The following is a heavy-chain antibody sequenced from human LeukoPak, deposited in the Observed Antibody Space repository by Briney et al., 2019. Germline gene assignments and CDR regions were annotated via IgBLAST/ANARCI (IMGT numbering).Heavy chain of an antibody. V-gene: IGHV4-4*07. CDR3: ARAILRRIVGWAPFELSNWFDP. CDR2: IYTSGST. J-gene: IGHJ5*02. CDR1: GGSINTYY. D-gene: IGHD2-21*01. Sequence: PSETLSLTCTVSGGSINTYYWSWIRQPAGKGLEYIGRIYTSGSTNYNPSLKSRVTMSVDTSKNQFSLKLSSVTAADTAVYCARAILRRIVGWAPFELSNWFDPWGQGTLVTVSS.